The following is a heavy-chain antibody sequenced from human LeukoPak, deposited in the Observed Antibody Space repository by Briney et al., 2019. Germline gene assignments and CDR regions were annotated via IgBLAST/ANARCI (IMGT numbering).Heavy chain of an antibody. V-gene: IGHV3-30*18. J-gene: IGHJ3*02. Sequence: GRSLRLSCAASGFTFSSYGIHWVRQAPGKGLEWVAVISYDGSNKYYVDSVKGRFTISRDNSKNTLYLQMNNLRAEDTAVYYCAKSSGSYYVGAFDIWGQGTMVTVSS. CDR3: AKSSGSYYVGAFDI. D-gene: IGHD1-26*01. CDR1: GFTFSSYG. CDR2: ISYDGSNK.